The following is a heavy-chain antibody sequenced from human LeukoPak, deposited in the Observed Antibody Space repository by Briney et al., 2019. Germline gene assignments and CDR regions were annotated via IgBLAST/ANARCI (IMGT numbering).Heavy chain of an antibody. J-gene: IGHJ4*02. CDR3: AKVGDERFLEWLARGGYFDY. Sequence: GGSLRLSCAASGFTFSSYAMHWVRQAPGKGLEWVAVISYDGSNKYYADSVKGRFTISRDNSKNTLYLQMNSLRAEDTAVYYCAKVGDERFLEWLARGGYFDYWGQGTLVTVSS. V-gene: IGHV3-30-3*01. D-gene: IGHD3-3*01. CDR2: ISYDGSNK. CDR1: GFTFSSYA.